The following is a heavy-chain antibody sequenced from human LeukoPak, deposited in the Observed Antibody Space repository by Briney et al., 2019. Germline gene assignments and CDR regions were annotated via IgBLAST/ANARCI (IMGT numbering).Heavy chain of an antibody. J-gene: IGHJ4*02. CDR3: AKDSPGIAAQGDYFDY. Sequence: GGSLTLSCAASGFTFSSYAMSWVRQAPGKGLEWVSAISGSGGSTYYADSVKGRFTISRDNSKNTLYLQMNSLRAEDTAVYYCAKDSPGIAAQGDYFDYWGQGTLVTVSS. CDR2: ISGSGGST. CDR1: GFTFSSYA. V-gene: IGHV3-23*01. D-gene: IGHD6-6*01.